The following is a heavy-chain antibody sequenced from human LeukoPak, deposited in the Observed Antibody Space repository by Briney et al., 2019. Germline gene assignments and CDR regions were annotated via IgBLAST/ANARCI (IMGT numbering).Heavy chain of an antibody. V-gene: IGHV3-21*01. CDR1: GFTYSSYS. CDR3: ARDRRYYDSSGYCTLFDY. J-gene: IGHJ4*02. D-gene: IGHD3-22*01. Sequence: GGSLRLSCAASGFTYSSYSMNWVRQAPGKGLEWVSSISSSSSYIYYADSVKGRFTISRDNAKNSLYLQMNSLRAEDTAVYYCARDRRYYDSSGYCTLFDYWGQGTLVTVSS. CDR2: ISSSSSYI.